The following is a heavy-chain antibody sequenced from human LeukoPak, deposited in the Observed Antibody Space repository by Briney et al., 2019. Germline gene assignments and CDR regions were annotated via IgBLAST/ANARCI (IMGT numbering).Heavy chain of an antibody. J-gene: IGHJ4*02. CDR3: VRSSTEVATYDY. Sequence: GGSLRLSCSASGFTFSTYPMHWVRQAPGKRLEYVSAISANGVDAYYADSVKGRFTISRDNSKNILFLQMGSLRVDDTAAYFCVRSSTEVATYDYWGQGSLVTVSS. V-gene: IGHV3-64D*08. D-gene: IGHD5-12*01. CDR2: ISANGVDA. CDR1: GFTFSTYP.